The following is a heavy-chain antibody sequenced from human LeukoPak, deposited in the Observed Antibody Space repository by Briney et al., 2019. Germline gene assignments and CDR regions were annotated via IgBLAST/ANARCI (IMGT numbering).Heavy chain of an antibody. CDR2: VSYSGAT. V-gene: IGHV4-39*07. CDR3: ARDGFYYHYYMDV. D-gene: IGHD1-14*01. CDR1: GGTVTSSTYF. J-gene: IGHJ6*03. Sequence: SETLSLTCTLSGGTVTSSTYFWGWIRQPPGKGLEWIGSVSYSGATYYNPSLKSRISMSVHTSKNQFSLKLSSVTATDTAVYYCARDGFYYHYYMDVWGEGTTVTVSS.